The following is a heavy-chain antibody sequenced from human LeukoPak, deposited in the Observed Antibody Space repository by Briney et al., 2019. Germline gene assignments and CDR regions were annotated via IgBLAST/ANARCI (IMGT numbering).Heavy chain of an antibody. Sequence: GSLSLSCAASGFTVSSNYMSWVRPAPGKGLEWVSVIYSGGNTYYADSVKGRFTISRDNSKNTLYLQMNSLRAEDTAVYYCARGSKGEPDFGYWGQGTLVTVSS. CDR3: ARGSKGEPDFGY. CDR1: GFTVSSNY. D-gene: IGHD1-14*01. V-gene: IGHV3-53*01. J-gene: IGHJ4*02. CDR2: IYSGGNT.